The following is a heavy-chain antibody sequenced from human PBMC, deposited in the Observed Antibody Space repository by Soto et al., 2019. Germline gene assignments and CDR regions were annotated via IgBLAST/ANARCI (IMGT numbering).Heavy chain of an antibody. CDR3: ARVHSSGWYVEPYDA. Sequence: EVQLVESGGNLARPGESLRLSCAASGFKFDDYAFHWVRQAPGKGPEWVSGINWNGAFSGYAASVKGRFTISRDNAGNSVYLQMATVRPEDTALYYCARVHSSGWYVEPYDAWGQGTMVTVSS. CDR1: GFKFDDYA. V-gene: IGHV3-9*01. D-gene: IGHD6-19*01. J-gene: IGHJ3*01. CDR2: INWNGAFS.